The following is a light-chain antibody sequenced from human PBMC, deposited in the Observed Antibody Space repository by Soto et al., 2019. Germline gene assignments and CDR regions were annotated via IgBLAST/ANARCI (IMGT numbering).Light chain of an antibody. Sequence: EVVLAQSPGTLSLSPGDRATLSCRGSPGVSANNLAWYQQKPGQAPRLLIYGASTRATGVPARFSGSGSGTEFTLTISSLQSEDFAFYYCQQCNNWPRTFGQGTKV. CDR1: PGVSANN. V-gene: IGKV3-15*01. CDR3: QQCNNWPRT. CDR2: GAS. J-gene: IGKJ1*01.